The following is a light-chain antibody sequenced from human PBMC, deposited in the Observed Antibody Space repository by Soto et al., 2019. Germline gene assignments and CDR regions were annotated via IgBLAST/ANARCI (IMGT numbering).Light chain of an antibody. Sequence: QSVLTQPASVSGSPGQSITISCTGTSSDVGGYNYVSWYQQRPGTAPKLLLYEVSDRPSGISDRFSASKSGNTASLTISGLQAEDEADYYCSSYKTGSTLYVFGTRTKVTVL. CDR1: SSDVGGYNY. CDR2: EVS. J-gene: IGLJ1*01. CDR3: SSYKTGSTLYV. V-gene: IGLV2-14*01.